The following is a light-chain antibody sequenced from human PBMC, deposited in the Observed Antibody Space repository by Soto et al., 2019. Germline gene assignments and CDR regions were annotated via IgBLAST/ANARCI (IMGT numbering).Light chain of an antibody. J-gene: IGKJ5*01. CDR2: DAS. CDR1: QSFASY. Sequence: EIVLTQSPATQSLSPGERVTLSCRASQSFASYLAWYQQKPGQAPRLLIYDASKRATGIPARFSGRGSGTEFTLTISSLEPEDFAVYYCQQRSNWPPVITFGQGTRLEIK. V-gene: IGKV3-11*01. CDR3: QQRSNWPPVIT.